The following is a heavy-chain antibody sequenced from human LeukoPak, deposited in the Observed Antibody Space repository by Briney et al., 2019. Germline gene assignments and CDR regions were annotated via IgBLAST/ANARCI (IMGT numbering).Heavy chain of an antibody. Sequence: GGSLRLSCAVSGLTFSRYAMSWVRQAPGKGLEWVSAISESGSGTYYADSVKGRFTISRDNSKNTLYLQMNSLRAEDTAVYYCAEVSTIKGDAFDIWGQGTMVTVSS. CDR2: ISESGSGT. D-gene: IGHD5-24*01. CDR3: AEVSTIKGDAFDI. J-gene: IGHJ3*02. CDR1: GLTFSRYA. V-gene: IGHV3-23*01.